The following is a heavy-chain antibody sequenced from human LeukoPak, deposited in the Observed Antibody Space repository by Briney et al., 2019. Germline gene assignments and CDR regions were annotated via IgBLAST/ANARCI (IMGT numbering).Heavy chain of an antibody. Sequence: GGSLRLSCAASGFTFSSYAMSWVRQAPGKGLEWVSAISGSGGSTYYADSVKGRFTISRDNSKNTLYLQMNGLRAEDTAVYYCAILSTVTTDYWGQGTLVTVSS. V-gene: IGHV3-23*01. J-gene: IGHJ4*02. CDR2: ISGSGGST. D-gene: IGHD4-17*01. CDR3: AILSTVTTDY. CDR1: GFTFSSYA.